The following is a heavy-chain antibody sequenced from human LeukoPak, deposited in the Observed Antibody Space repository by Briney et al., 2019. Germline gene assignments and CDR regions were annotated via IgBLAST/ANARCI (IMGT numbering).Heavy chain of an antibody. D-gene: IGHD3-3*01. Sequence: GASVKVSCKASGYTFTGYYMHWVRQAPGQGLEWMGWINPNSGGTNYAQKFQGRVTMTRDTSISTAYMELSRLRSDDTAVYYCARVYDFWSGYYTALFDYWGQGTLVTVSS. CDR2: INPNSGGT. CDR1: GYTFTGYY. J-gene: IGHJ4*02. V-gene: IGHV1-2*02. CDR3: ARVYDFWSGYYTALFDY.